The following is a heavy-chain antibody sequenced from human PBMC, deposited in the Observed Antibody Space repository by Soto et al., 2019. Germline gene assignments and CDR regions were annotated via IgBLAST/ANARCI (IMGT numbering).Heavy chain of an antibody. Sequence: EVQLVESGGGLVQPGGSLRLSCAASGFTFSSYWMHWVRQAPGKGLVWVSRINSDGSSTSYADSVKGRFTISRDNAKNTLYLQMNSLRAEETAVYYCARVGYDYGDSRNTPYYYYGMDVWGQGTTVTVSS. J-gene: IGHJ6*02. CDR1: GFTFSSYW. D-gene: IGHD4-17*01. V-gene: IGHV3-74*01. CDR2: INSDGSST. CDR3: ARVGYDYGDSRNTPYYYYGMDV.